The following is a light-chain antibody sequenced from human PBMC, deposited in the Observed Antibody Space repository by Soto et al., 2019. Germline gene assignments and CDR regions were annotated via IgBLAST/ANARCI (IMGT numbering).Light chain of an antibody. V-gene: IGKV3-11*01. Sequence: EIVLTQSPATLSLSPGERATLSCRASQSVSSYLAWYQQKPGQAPRLLIYDASNRATGIPARFSGSGSGTDCTHTISSIEPEDFAVYYCQQRSNWPPYTFGKGTKLEIK. J-gene: IGKJ2*01. CDR3: QQRSNWPPYT. CDR2: DAS. CDR1: QSVSSY.